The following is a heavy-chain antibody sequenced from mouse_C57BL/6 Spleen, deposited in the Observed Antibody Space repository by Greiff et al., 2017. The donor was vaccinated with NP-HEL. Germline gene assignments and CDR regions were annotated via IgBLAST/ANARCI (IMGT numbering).Heavy chain of an antibody. D-gene: IGHD2-4*01. Sequence: VQLQESGAELVRPGTSVKVSCKASGYAFTNYLIEWVKQRPGQGLEWIGVINPGSGGTNYNEKFKGKATLTADKSSSTAYMQLSSLTSEDSAVYFCARWVITNYAMDYWGQGTSVTVSS. CDR3: ARWVITNYAMDY. V-gene: IGHV1-54*01. J-gene: IGHJ4*01. CDR1: GYAFTNYL. CDR2: INPGSGGT.